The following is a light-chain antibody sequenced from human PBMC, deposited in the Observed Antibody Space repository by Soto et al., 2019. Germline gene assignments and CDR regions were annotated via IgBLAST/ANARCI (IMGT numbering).Light chain of an antibody. V-gene: IGKV3-20*01. J-gene: IGKJ1*01. Sequence: EIELTQSPGTLSLSPGERATLSCRASQSVSSSYLAWYQQKPGQAPRLLIYGASSRATGIPDRFSGSGSGTDFPLTISRLEPEDFAVYYCQQYGSSPTFGQGTKVEIK. CDR3: QQYGSSPT. CDR2: GAS. CDR1: QSVSSSY.